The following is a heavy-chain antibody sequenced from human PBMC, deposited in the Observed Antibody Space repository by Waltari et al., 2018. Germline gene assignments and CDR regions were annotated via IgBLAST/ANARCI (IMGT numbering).Heavy chain of an antibody. V-gene: IGHV1-69*05. Sequence: QVQLVQSGAELTNPGSSVKVSCKVSGGSFSTHAITWVRQAPGQGLEWMGGIIPMFGTANYAQKIQDRVTINTDESMTTAYMHLSSLTSDDTAVYYCARGGLYGQQLLESAFEIWGQGTKVTVSS. CDR2: IIPMFGTA. J-gene: IGHJ3*02. D-gene: IGHD6-13*01. CDR1: GGSFSTHA. CDR3: ARGGLYGQQLLESAFEI.